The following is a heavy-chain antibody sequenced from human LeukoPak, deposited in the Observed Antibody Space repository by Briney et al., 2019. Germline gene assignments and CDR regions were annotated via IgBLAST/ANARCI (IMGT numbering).Heavy chain of an antibody. V-gene: IGHV3-7*03. D-gene: IGHD1-26*01. CDR1: GFMFGSNW. CDR2: IKEDGTET. J-gene: IGHJ6*02. CDR3: AKDLRPYSGSYNGMDV. Sequence: PGGSLRLSCAASGFMFGSNWMSWVRLAPGKGLEWVANIKEDGTETYYVDSVKGRFTISRDNAKNSLHLQMNSLRVEDTAVYYCAKDLRPYSGSYNGMDVWGQGTTVTVSS.